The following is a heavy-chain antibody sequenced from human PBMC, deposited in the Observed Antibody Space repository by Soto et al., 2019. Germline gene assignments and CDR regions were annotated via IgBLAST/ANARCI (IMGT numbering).Heavy chain of an antibody. CDR2: IHHSEST. V-gene: IGHV4-38-2*01. Sequence: LSLTCAVSGYSITTNYYWGWIRQPPGKGLEWIGSIHHSESTYYNPSLKSRVTMSVDTSKNQFSLKLRSVSAADTAVYYCARMSVEMATTYYLDYWGQGSLVTAPQ. CDR1: GYSITTNYY. J-gene: IGHJ4*02. D-gene: IGHD1-1*01. CDR3: ARMSVEMATTYYLDY.